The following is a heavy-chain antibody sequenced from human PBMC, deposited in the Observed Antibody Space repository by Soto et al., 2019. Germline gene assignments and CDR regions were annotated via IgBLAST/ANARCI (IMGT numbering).Heavy chain of an antibody. D-gene: IGHD1-20*01. J-gene: IGHJ6*02. V-gene: IGHV4-31*03. CDR1: GGSISSGGYY. CDR2: IYYSGST. Sequence: TLSLTCTVSGGSISSGGYYWSWILQHPGKGLEWIGYIYYSGSTYYNPSLKSRVTISVDTSKNQFSLKLSSVTAADTAVYYCARLSLGSYNWNNYGMDVWGQGTTVTVSS. CDR3: ARLSLGSYNWNNYGMDV.